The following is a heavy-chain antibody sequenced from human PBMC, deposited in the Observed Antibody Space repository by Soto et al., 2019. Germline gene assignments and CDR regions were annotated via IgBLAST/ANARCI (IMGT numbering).Heavy chain of an antibody. D-gene: IGHD6-13*01. CDR3: AVTPRIRQLVRVGWFDY. CDR2: ISAYNGNT. CDR1: GYTFTSYG. V-gene: IGHV1-18*04. Sequence: QVQLVQSGAEVKKPGASVKVSCKASGYTFTSYGISWVRQAPGQGLEWMGWISAYNGNTNYAQKLQGRVTMTTDTSTSTAYVDQRSLRSDDTAVYYCAVTPRIRQLVRVGWFDYWGQGTLVIVAS. J-gene: IGHJ4*02.